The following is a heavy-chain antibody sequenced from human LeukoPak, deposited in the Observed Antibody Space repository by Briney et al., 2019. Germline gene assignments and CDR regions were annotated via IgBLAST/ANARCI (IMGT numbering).Heavy chain of an antibody. CDR3: AKDQAGYSYGSGDY. Sequence: GGSLRLSCAASGFTFSSYAMSWVRQAPGKGLEWVSAISGSGGSTYYADSVKGRFTISRDNSKNTLYLQMNSLRAEDTAVYYCAKDQAGYSYGSGDYWGQGTLVTVSS. D-gene: IGHD5-18*01. V-gene: IGHV3-23*01. CDR1: GFTFSSYA. J-gene: IGHJ4*02. CDR2: ISGSGGST.